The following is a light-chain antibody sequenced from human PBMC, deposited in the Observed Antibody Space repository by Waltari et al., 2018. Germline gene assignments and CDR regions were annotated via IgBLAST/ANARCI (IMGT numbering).Light chain of an antibody. V-gene: IGKV1-13*02. Sequence: AIQLTQSPSFLSASVGDTVTINCRASKGIRSGLALYQQKPGKPPQLLIYDTSSLISGVPSRFSGSGSGTDFTLTSSSLQPEDFATYYCQQVSTYPCYTFGQGTKL. J-gene: IGKJ2*01. CDR1: KGIRSG. CDR3: QQVSTYPCYT. CDR2: DTS.